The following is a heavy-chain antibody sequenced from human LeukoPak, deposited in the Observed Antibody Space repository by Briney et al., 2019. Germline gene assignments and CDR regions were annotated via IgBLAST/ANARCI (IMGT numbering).Heavy chain of an antibody. Sequence: GGSLRLSCAASGFTFSSYGIHWVRQAPGKGLEWVAVISYDGSNKDYADSVKGRFTISRDNSKNTLYLQMNSLRAEDTAVYYCAKDRGWPIDYWGQGTLITVSS. V-gene: IGHV3-30*18. D-gene: IGHD6-19*01. CDR1: GFTFSSYG. CDR2: ISYDGSNK. J-gene: IGHJ4*02. CDR3: AKDRGWPIDY.